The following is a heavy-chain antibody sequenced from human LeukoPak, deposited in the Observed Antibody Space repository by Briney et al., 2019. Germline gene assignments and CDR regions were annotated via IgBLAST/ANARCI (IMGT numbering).Heavy chain of an antibody. Sequence: SETLCLTCAVYGGSFSGYYWSWIRQPPGKGLEWIGEINHSGSTNYNPSLKSRVTISVDTSKNQFSLKLSSVTAADTAVYYCARGHSGRDCSSTSCYLLGAYYFDYWGQGTLVTVSS. V-gene: IGHV4-34*01. D-gene: IGHD2-2*01. CDR1: GGSFSGYY. CDR2: INHSGST. J-gene: IGHJ4*02. CDR3: ARGHSGRDCSSTSCYLLGAYYFDY.